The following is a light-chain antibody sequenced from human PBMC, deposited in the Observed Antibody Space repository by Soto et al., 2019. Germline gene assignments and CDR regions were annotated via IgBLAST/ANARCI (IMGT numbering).Light chain of an antibody. CDR1: SSDVGGYNY. Sequence: QSALTQPASVSGSPGQSITISCTGTSSDVGGYNYVSWYQQHPGKAPKLMIYDVSNRHSGVSNRFSGSKSGNTASLTISGLQAEDVSDYYCSSYTSSSKGVFGTGTTLTVL. J-gene: IGLJ1*01. CDR2: DVS. CDR3: SSYTSSSKGV. V-gene: IGLV2-14*01.